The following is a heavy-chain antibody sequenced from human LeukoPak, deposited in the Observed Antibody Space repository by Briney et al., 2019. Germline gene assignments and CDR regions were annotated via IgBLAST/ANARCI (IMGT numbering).Heavy chain of an antibody. CDR3: ARSPERHGQGHLDS. J-gene: IGHJ4*02. Sequence: GGSLRLSCAASGFTFSSFSMHWVRQAPGKGLEWLTLISYHGIHTDYTDSVKGRFTVSRDNSNNTLFLQMNNLRTEDTAIYFCARSPERHGQGHLDSWGQGTLVTVSS. D-gene: IGHD3/OR15-3a*01. V-gene: IGHV3-30*04. CDR1: GFTFSSFS. CDR2: ISYHGIHT.